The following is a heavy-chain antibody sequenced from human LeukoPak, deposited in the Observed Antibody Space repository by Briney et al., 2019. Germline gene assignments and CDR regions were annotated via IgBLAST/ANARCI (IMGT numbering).Heavy chain of an antibody. CDR2: ISYDGSNK. Sequence: GGSLRLSCAASGFTLSSYGIHWVRQAPGKGLEWVADISYDGSNKYSADSVKGRFTISRDKSKNTLYLQMNSLRAEDTAEYYCAKDTVESGLYYYDRRGLYWGQGTLDTVSS. V-gene: IGHV3-30*18. CDR3: AKDTVESGLYYYDRRGLY. D-gene: IGHD3-22*01. J-gene: IGHJ4*02. CDR1: GFTLSSYG.